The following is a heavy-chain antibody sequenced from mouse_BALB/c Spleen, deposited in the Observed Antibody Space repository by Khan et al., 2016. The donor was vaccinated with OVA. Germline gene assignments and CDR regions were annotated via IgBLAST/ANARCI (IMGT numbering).Heavy chain of an antibody. D-gene: IGHD1-1*01. J-gene: IGHJ4*01. V-gene: IGHV1S41*01. CDR3: ARSNYSGSSLYAMDY. CDR1: GYTFTSFW. CDR2: IAPGSGSS. Sequence: DLVKPGASVNLSCKASGYTFTSFWINWIKQRPGQGLEWIGRIAPGSGSSSYNELFKVKATLTVDTSSSTAYIQLSSLSSEDSAVYFCARSNYSGSSLYAMDYWGQGTSVTVSS.